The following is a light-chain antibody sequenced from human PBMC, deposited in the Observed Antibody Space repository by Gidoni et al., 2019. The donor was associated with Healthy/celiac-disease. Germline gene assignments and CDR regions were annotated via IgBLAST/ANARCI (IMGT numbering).Light chain of an antibody. CDR1: QGISSY. CDR3: QQYYSYPLT. V-gene: IGKV1-8*01. CDR2: AAS. Sequence: AIRMTQSPSSFSASTGDRVTITCRASQGISSYLAWSQQQPGKAPKLLIYAASTLQSGVPSLFSGSGSGTDFTLTISCLQSEYFATYYCQQYYSYPLTFGQGTKVEIK. J-gene: IGKJ1*01.